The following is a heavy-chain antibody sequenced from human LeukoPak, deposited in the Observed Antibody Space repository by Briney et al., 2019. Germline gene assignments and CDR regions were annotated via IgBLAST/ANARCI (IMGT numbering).Heavy chain of an antibody. D-gene: IGHD2-15*01. J-gene: IGHJ6*02. V-gene: IGHV4-4*09. Sequence: SETLSLTCTVSGGSISSYYWSWIRQPPGKGLEWIGYIYTSGSTNYNPSLKSRVTISVDTSKNQFSLKLSSVTAADTAVYYCARGYCSGGSCSLQYYGMDVWGQGTTVTVSS. CDR1: GGSISSYY. CDR3: ARGYCSGGSCSLQYYGMDV. CDR2: IYTSGST.